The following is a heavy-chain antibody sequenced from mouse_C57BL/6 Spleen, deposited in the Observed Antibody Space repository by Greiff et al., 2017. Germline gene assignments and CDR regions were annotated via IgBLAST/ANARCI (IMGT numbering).Heavy chain of an antibody. V-gene: IGHV3-6*01. D-gene: IGHD2-13*01. Sequence: EVQLVESGPGLVKPSQSLSLTCSVTGYSITSGYYRNWIRQFPGNKLEWMGYISYDGSNNYNPSLKNRISLTRDTSKNQFFLKLNSVTTEDTATDYCARDRDCDAPYFDYWGQGTTLTVAS. J-gene: IGHJ2*01. CDR2: ISYDGSN. CDR3: ARDRDCDAPYFDY. CDR1: GYSITSGYY.